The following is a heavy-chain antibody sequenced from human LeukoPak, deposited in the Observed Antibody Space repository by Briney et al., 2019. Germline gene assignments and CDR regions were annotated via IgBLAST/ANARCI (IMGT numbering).Heavy chain of an antibody. J-gene: IGHJ4*02. CDR2: IYPSGST. CDR1: GYSISSSNW. Sequence: SETLSLTCAVSGYSISSSNWWGWIRQPPGKGLEWIGYIYPSGSTNYNPSLKSRVTISVDTSKNQFSLKLSSVTAADTAVYFCARTITLIVVDPYFDYWGQGTLVTVSS. D-gene: IGHD3-22*01. V-gene: IGHV4-28*01. CDR3: ARTITLIVVDPYFDY.